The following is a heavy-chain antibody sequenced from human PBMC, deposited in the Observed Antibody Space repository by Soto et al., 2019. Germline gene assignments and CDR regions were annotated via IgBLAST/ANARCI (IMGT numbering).Heavy chain of an antibody. CDR2: IYHSGST. CDR3: ARVQSYYYGMDV. Sequence: PSETLSLTCAVSGYSISSGYYWGWIRQPPGKGLEWIGSIYHSGSTYYNPSLKSRVTISVDTSKNQFSLKLSSVTAADTAVYYCARVQSYYYGMDVWGQGTTVTVSS. J-gene: IGHJ6*02. V-gene: IGHV4-38-2*01. CDR1: GYSISSGYY.